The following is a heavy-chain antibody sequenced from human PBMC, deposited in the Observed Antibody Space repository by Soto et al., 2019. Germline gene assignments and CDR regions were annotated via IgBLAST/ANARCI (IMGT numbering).Heavy chain of an antibody. CDR3: VRDGTKTLRDWFDP. CDR1: GASVSGFY. D-gene: IGHD1-1*01. V-gene: IGHV4-4*07. Sequence: LSLTCTVSGASVSGFYWSWVRKSAGKGLEWIGRIYATGTTDYNPSLKSRVMMSVDTSKKQFSLKLRSVTAADTAVYYCVRDGTKTLRDWFDPWGQGMSPTVSS. CDR2: IYATGTT. J-gene: IGHJ5*02.